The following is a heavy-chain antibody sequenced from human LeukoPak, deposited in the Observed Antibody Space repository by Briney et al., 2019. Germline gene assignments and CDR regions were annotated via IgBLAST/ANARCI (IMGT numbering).Heavy chain of an antibody. CDR1: GGSISSSNR. J-gene: IGHJ4*02. CDR2: IYHSGST. Sequence: SETLSLTCAVSGGSISSSNRWSWVRQPPGKGLEWIGEIYHSGSTNYNPSLKSRVTISVDKSKNQFSLKLSSVTAADTAVYYCARGYYGDYLYFDYWGQGTLVTVSS. CDR3: ARGYYGDYLYFDY. V-gene: IGHV4-4*02. D-gene: IGHD4-17*01.